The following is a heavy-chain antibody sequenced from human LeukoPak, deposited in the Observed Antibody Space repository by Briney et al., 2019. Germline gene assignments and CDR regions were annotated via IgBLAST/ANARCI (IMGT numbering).Heavy chain of an antibody. J-gene: IGHJ3*02. CDR3: ATRSQYYYDSSGYPAFDI. CDR2: IYPGDSDT. Sequence: GESLKISCKGSGYSFTNYWIGWVRQMPGKGLEWMGIIYPGDSDTRYIPSFQGQVTISADKSISTAYLQWSSLKASDTAMYYCATRSQYYYDSSGYPAFDIWGQGTMVTVSS. CDR1: GYSFTNYW. D-gene: IGHD3-22*01. V-gene: IGHV5-51*01.